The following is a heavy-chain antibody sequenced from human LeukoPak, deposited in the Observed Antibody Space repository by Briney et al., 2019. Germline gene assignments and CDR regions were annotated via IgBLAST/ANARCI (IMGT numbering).Heavy chain of an antibody. CDR2: FYYSGST. J-gene: IGHJ4*02. CDR1: GGSFTTYY. CDR3: ARGQGGNYYLNYFDY. V-gene: IGHV4-59*12. Sequence: SQTLSLTCTVTGGSFTTYYWSWIRQPPGKGLEWIGHFYYSGSTNYNPSLRSRVTISVDTSRNQFSLRLTSVTAADTAVYYCARGQGGNYYLNYFDYWGQGALVTVSS. D-gene: IGHD1-26*01.